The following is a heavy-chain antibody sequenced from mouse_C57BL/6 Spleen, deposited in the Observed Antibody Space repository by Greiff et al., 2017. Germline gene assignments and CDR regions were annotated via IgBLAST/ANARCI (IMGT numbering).Heavy chain of an antibody. Sequence: QVQLQQSGPGLVQPSQSLSITCTVSGFSLTSYGVHWVRQSPGKGLEWLGVIWSGGGTDYNAAFISRLSISKDNSKSQVFFKMNSLQADDTAIYYCACWDVWFAYWGQGTLVTVSA. CDR3: ACWDVWFAY. J-gene: IGHJ3*01. CDR1: GFSLTSYG. CDR2: IWSGGGT. V-gene: IGHV2-2*01. D-gene: IGHD4-1*01.